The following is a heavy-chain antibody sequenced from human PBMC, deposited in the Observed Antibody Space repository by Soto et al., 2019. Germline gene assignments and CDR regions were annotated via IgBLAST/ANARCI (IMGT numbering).Heavy chain of an antibody. V-gene: IGHV1-18*01. Sequence: QVQLVQSGAEVKKPGASVKVSCKASGYTFTSYGISWVRQAPGQGLEWMGWISAYNGNTNYAQKLQGRVTMTTDTSTSTAYMELMSLRSDDTAVYYCARGITIFGVVITIALDYWGQGTLVTVSS. CDR1: GYTFTSYG. J-gene: IGHJ4*02. D-gene: IGHD3-3*01. CDR2: ISAYNGNT. CDR3: ARGITIFGVVITIALDY.